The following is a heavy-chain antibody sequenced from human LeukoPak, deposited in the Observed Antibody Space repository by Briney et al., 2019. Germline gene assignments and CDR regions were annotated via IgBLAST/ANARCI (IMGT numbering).Heavy chain of an antibody. V-gene: IGHV4-39*01. CDR2: IYYSGST. Sequence: SETLSLTCTVSGGSISSSSYYWGWIRQPPGKGLEWIGSIYYSGSTYYNPSLKSRVTISVDTSKNQFSLKLSSVTAVDTAVYYCASALVSGYDYGSFGYWGQGTLVTVSS. D-gene: IGHD5-12*01. CDR3: ASALVSGYDYGSFGY. J-gene: IGHJ4*02. CDR1: GGSISSSSYY.